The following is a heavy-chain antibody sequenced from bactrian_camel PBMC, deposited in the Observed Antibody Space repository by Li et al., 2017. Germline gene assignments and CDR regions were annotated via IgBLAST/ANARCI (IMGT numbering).Heavy chain of an antibody. CDR1: GYEYSIQC. J-gene: IGHJ4*01. Sequence: HVQLVESGGGSVQAGGSLRLSCSASGYEYSIQCMAWYRQVSGKAREGIASIDTAGSTAYADSVKGRFTISKDNAKNILYLQMNSLKPEDTAMYYCAAGGGNGAFCYTGERSMDYWGQGTQVTVS. D-gene: IGHD2*01. CDR3: AAGGGNGAFCYTGERSMDY. V-gene: IGHV3S53*01. CDR2: IDTAGST.